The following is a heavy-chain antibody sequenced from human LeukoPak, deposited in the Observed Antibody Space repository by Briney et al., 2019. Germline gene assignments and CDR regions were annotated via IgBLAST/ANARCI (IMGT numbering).Heavy chain of an antibody. CDR2: INHSGST. CDR1: GGSISSYY. CDR3: ATYYYGSGSRSDY. Sequence: SETLSLTCTVSGGSISSYYWSWIRQPPGKGLEWIGEINHSGSTNYNPSLKSRVTISVDTSKNQFSLKLSSVTAADTAVYYCATYYYGSGSRSDYWGQGTLVTVSS. J-gene: IGHJ4*02. D-gene: IGHD3-10*01. V-gene: IGHV4-34*01.